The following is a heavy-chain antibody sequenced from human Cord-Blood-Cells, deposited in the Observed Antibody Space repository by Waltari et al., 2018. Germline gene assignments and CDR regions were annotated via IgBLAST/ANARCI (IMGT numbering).Heavy chain of an antibody. CDR3: ARHGGPYYDILTGYYQFDP. V-gene: IGHV5-51*01. D-gene: IGHD3-9*01. CDR1: GYSFTSYW. J-gene: IGHJ5*02. Sequence: EVQLVQSGAEVKTPGESLKTSCTGSGYSFTSYWFGWVPQLPGNGLEWMGIIYPGDSDTRDSPSFQGQVTISADKSISTAYLQWSSLKASDTAMYYCARHGGPYYDILTGYYQFDPWGQGTLVTVSS. CDR2: IYPGDSDT.